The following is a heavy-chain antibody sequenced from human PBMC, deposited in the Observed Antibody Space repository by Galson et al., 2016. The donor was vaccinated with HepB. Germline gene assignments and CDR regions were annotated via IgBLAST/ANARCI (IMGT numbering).Heavy chain of an antibody. CDR2: VYPGDSDT. CDR1: EYSFSNYW. Sequence: QSGAEVKKPGESLKISCKGSEYSFSNYWIGWVRQMPGKGLEWMGIVYPGDSDTRYSPSFQGQVTISADKSTSTAYLQWSSLKASDTAMYYCARHNHDYGGNEVWGQGTMVAVSS. D-gene: IGHD4-23*01. J-gene: IGHJ3*01. CDR3: ARHNHDYGGNEV. V-gene: IGHV5-51*01.